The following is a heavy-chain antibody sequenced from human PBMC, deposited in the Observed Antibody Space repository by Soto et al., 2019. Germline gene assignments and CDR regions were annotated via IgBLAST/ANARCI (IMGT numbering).Heavy chain of an antibody. V-gene: IGHV3-74*01. CDR3: ARGLPNYSSFDS. D-gene: IGHD4-4*01. Sequence: EVQLVESGGGLVQPGESLRLSCAASGFTFSSYWMHWIRQAPGKGLVWVSRVSSDGSSTAYANSVKGRLTISRDNAKNTLYLQMHSLSDEDTAVYYCARGLPNYSSFDSWGQGTLVTVSS. CDR1: GFTFSSYW. J-gene: IGHJ4*02. CDR2: VSSDGSST.